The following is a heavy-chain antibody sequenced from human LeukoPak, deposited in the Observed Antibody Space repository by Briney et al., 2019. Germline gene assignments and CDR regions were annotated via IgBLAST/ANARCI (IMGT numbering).Heavy chain of an antibody. J-gene: IGHJ4*02. CDR2: TSYDGSNR. Sequence: GRSLRLSCAASGFTFSSYGMHWVRQAPGKGLEWVAATSYDGSNRHYADSMKGRFTISRDNSKNTLYLQINSLRDEDTAVYYCGKRRNFYDSTDPYDISYWGQGILVTVSS. CDR1: GFTFSSYG. CDR3: GKRRNFYDSTDPYDISY. V-gene: IGHV3-30*18. D-gene: IGHD3-10*01.